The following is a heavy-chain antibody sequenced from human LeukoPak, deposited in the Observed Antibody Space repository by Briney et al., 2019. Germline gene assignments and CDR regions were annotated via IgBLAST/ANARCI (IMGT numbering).Heavy chain of an antibody. D-gene: IGHD6-19*01. Sequence: PSETLSLTCTFSGGSISSYYWSWIRQPPGKGLEWIGYIYYSGSTNYNPSLKSRVTISVDTSKNQFSLKLSSVTAADTAVYYCARADSSGWIFDYWGQGTLVTVSS. CDR2: IYYSGST. CDR3: ARADSSGWIFDY. J-gene: IGHJ4*02. V-gene: IGHV4-59*01. CDR1: GGSISSYY.